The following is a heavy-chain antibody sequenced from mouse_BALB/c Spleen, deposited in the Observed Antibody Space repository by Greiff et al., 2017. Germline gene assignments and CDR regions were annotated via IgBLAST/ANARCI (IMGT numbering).Heavy chain of an antibody. CDR1: GFTFSSYA. J-gene: IGHJ4*01. V-gene: IGHV5-9-4*01. D-gene: IGHD1-1*01. CDR2: ISSGGSYT. Sequence: EVQGVESGGGLVKPGGSLKLSCAASGFTFSSYAMSWVRQSPEKRLEWVAEISSGGSYTYYPDTVTGRFTISRDNAKNTLYLEMSSLRSEDTAMYYCARHYGSSSFYYAMDYWGQGTSVTVSS. CDR3: ARHYGSSSFYYAMDY.